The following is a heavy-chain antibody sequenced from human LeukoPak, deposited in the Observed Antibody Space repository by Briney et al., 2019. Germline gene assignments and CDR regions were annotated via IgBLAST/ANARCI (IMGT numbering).Heavy chain of an antibody. CDR1: GFTFSNAW. Sequence: PGGSLRLSCAASGFTFSNAWMNWVRQAPGEGLEWVGRIFSKTDGGTTDYAAPVKGRFTISRDDSKNTLYLHMNGLKTEDTAVYYCATDEVTTGPWGQGTLVTVSS. CDR3: ATDEVTTGP. J-gene: IGHJ5*02. D-gene: IGHD4-11*01. CDR2: IFSKTDGGTT. V-gene: IGHV3-15*01.